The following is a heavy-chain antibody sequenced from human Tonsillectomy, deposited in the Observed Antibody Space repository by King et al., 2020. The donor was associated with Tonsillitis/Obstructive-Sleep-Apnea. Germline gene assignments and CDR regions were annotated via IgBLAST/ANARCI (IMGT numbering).Heavy chain of an antibody. CDR3: AKQDYGDYVGGGFDY. V-gene: IGHV4-39*01. D-gene: IGHD4-17*01. CDR1: GGSISSSSYY. Sequence: QLQESGPGLVKPSETLSPTCTVSGGSISSSSYYWGWIRQPPGKGLEWIGSIYYSGSTYYNPSLKSRVTISVDTSKNQFSLKLSSVTAADTAVYYCAKQDYGDYVGGGFDYWGQGTLVTVSS. CDR2: IYYSGST. J-gene: IGHJ4*02.